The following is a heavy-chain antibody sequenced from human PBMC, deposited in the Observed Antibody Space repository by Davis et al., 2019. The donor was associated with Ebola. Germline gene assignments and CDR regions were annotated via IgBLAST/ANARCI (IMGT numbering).Heavy chain of an antibody. V-gene: IGHV4-38-2*02. CDR3: ARGAR. D-gene: IGHD6-6*01. CDR2: VYHNGRT. CDR1: GGSISNGFS. J-gene: IGHJ4*02. Sequence: MPGGSLRLSCTVSGGSISNGFSWGWIRQPPGKGLEWIGSVYHNGRTNYNPSLKSRVTISVDTSKNQFSLKLSSVTAADTAVYYCARGARWGQGTLVTVSS.